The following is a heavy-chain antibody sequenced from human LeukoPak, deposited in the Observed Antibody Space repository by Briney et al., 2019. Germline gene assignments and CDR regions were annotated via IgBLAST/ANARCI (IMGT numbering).Heavy chain of an antibody. CDR3: AREPGTTLLTRLYL. CDR1: GFTFSSYA. Sequence: SGGSLRLSCAASGFTFSSYAMSWVRQAPGKGLEWVSTISGSGGSTYYADSVKGRFTISRDNSKNTLYLQMDSLRAEDTAVYYCAREPGTTLLTRLYLWGQGTLVTVSS. D-gene: IGHD3-10*01. V-gene: IGHV3-23*01. CDR2: ISGSGGST. J-gene: IGHJ4*02.